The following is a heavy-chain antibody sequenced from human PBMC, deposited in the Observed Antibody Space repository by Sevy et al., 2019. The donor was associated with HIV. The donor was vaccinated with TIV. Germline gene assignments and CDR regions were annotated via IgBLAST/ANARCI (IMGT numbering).Heavy chain of an antibody. J-gene: IGHJ4*01. Sequence: GGSLRLSCAASGFIFSSYGMHWVRQAPGKGLEWVTIISYDGSSKYYADSVKGRLTISRDNSENILYLQMNSLRTDDTGVYYCVKGGVTWELLDYWGHGTLVTVSS. D-gene: IGHD1-26*01. V-gene: IGHV3-30*18. CDR1: GFIFSSYG. CDR2: ISYDGSSK. CDR3: VKGGVTWELLDY.